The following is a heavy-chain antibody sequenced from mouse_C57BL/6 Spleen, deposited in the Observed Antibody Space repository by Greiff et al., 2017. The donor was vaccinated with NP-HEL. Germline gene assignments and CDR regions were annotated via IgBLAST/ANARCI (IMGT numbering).Heavy chain of an antibody. J-gene: IGHJ2*01. CDR1: GYAFSSYW. D-gene: IGHD1-2*01. CDR2: IYPGDGDT. CDR3: ARVTTALHFDY. V-gene: IGHV1-80*01. Sequence: QVHVKQSGAELVKPGASVKISCKASGYAFSSYWMNWVKQRPGKGLEWIGQIYPGDGDTNYNGKFKGKATLTADKSSSTAYMQLSSLTSEDSAVYFCARVTTALHFDYWGQGTTLTVSS.